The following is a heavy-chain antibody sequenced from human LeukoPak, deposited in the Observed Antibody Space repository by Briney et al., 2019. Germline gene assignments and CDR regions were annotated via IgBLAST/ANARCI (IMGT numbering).Heavy chain of an antibody. Sequence: TETLSLTCTVSGGSISDSNYYWGWIRQPPGRGLEWIGNIYYSGSTYYSPSLKSRVTVSVDTSKNQFSLKLSSVTAADTAVYYCARQSTIAAARIDPWGQGTLVTVSS. CDR2: IYYSGST. V-gene: IGHV4-39*01. CDR3: ARQSTIAAARIDP. J-gene: IGHJ5*02. CDR1: GGSISDSNYY. D-gene: IGHD6-25*01.